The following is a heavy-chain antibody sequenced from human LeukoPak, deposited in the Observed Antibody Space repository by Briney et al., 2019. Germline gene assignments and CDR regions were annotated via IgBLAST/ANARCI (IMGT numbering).Heavy chain of an antibody. J-gene: IGHJ4*02. D-gene: IGHD6-13*01. CDR1: GGAFSSYA. Sequence: SVKVSCKASGGAFSSYAISWVRQAPGQGLEWMGGIIPIFGTANYAQKFQGRVTITADESTSTAYMELSSLRSEDTAVYYCARVNGIAAAGYFDYWGQGTLVTVSS. V-gene: IGHV1-69*13. CDR2: IIPIFGTA. CDR3: ARVNGIAAAGYFDY.